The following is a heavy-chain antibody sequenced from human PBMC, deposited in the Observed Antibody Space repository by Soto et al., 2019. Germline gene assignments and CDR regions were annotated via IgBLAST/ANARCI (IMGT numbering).Heavy chain of an antibody. V-gene: IGHV3-23*01. D-gene: IGHD2-21*02. CDR1: GFTCSSYA. Sequence: GVSLRLSCAVTGFTCSSYAMSWARQAPGKGLEWVSAISGTGGSIYYADSVRGRFTISRDNSKNTLYLQMNSLRGEDTAVYYYASQGGASHCNSYYYYAMDVWGQGTTVTVYS. CDR2: ISGTGGSI. J-gene: IGHJ6*02. CDR3: ASQGGASHCNSYYYYAMDV.